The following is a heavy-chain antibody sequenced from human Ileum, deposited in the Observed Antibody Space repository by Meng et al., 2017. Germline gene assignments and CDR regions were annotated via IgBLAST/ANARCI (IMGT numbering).Heavy chain of an antibody. CDR2: INEDGRVT. CDR1: GFTFSNYW. CDR3: ARINYVEDS. V-gene: IGHV3-74*01. D-gene: IGHD3-16*01. Sequence: VQLVESGGGLVQPGRSLRLSCAASGFTFSNYWMHWVRQTPGKGLVWVSRINEDGRVTNYADSVEGRFTVSRDNAKNTLYLQMNSLRVEDTGIYYCARINYVEDSWGQGTLVTVSS. J-gene: IGHJ4*02.